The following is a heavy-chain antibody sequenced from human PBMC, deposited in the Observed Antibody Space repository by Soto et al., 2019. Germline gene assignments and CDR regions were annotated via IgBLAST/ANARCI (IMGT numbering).Heavy chain of an antibody. CDR1: GYSFTSYW. CDR2: IDPSDSYT. D-gene: IGHD3-16*01. Sequence: GESLKISCXGSGYSFTSYWISWVRQMPGKGLEWMGRIDPSDSYTNYSPSFQGHVTISADKSISTAYLQWSSLKASDTAMYYCARQVVLSDGMDVWGQGTTVTVSS. CDR3: ARQVVLSDGMDV. J-gene: IGHJ6*02. V-gene: IGHV5-10-1*01.